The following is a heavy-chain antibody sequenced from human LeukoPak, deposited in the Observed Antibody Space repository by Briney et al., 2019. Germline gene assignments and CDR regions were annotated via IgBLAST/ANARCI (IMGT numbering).Heavy chain of an antibody. J-gene: IGHJ3*02. V-gene: IGHV3-9*01. CDR3: VRAPIYYDRAFEI. CDR2: LSWNSANL. D-gene: IGHD3-22*01. CDR1: GFNFYDYA. Sequence: GGSLRLSCATSGFNFYDYAMHWVRQAPGKGLEWVSGLSWNSANLDYADSVKGRFTISRGNAKNFLFLEMKSLRVEDTALYYCVRAPIYYDRAFEIWGQGTMVTVSS.